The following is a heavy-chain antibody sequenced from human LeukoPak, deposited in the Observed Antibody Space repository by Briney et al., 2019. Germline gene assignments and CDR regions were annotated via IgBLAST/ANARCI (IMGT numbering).Heavy chain of an antibody. CDR3: ATGGNWNYGPPAGD. Sequence: GGSLRLSCAASGFTFSSYWMSWVRQAPGKGLELVANIKQDGSEKYYVDSVKGRFTISRDNAKNSLYLQMNSLRAEDTAVYYCATGGNWNYGPPAGDWGQGTLVTVSS. V-gene: IGHV3-7*01. CDR2: IKQDGSEK. J-gene: IGHJ4*02. CDR1: GFTFSSYW. D-gene: IGHD1-7*01.